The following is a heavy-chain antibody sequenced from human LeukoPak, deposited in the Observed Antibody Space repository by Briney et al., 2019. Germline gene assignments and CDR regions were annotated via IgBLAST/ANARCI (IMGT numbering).Heavy chain of an antibody. CDR1: GYTFTSYV. Sequence: ASVKVSCKASGYTFTSYVISWVRQAPGQGLECVGWISAYNGNKKYAQKLQGRVTMTTETSTRTAYKELRSLRSDDTAVYYCGRDFLVPAAMGYYYYMDVWGKGTTVTVSS. J-gene: IGHJ6*03. CDR3: GRDFLVPAAMGYYYYMDV. V-gene: IGHV1-18*01. D-gene: IGHD2-2*01. CDR2: ISAYNGNK.